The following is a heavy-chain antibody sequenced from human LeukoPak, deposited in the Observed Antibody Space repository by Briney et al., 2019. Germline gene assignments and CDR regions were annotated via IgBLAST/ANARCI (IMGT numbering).Heavy chain of an antibody. CDR1: GFTISDNY. V-gene: IGHV3-53*01. D-gene: IGHD3-10*01. CDR3: AKDRDRGEYYFDY. Sequence: GGSLRLSCAASGFTISDNYMSWVRQAPGKGLEWVSVLYSDSTTYYADSVKGRFTISRDNSKNTLYLQMNSLRAEDTAVYYCAKDRDRGEYYFDYWGQGTLVTVSS. CDR2: LYSDSTT. J-gene: IGHJ4*02.